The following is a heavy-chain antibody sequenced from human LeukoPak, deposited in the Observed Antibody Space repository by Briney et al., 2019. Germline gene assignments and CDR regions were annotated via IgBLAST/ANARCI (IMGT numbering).Heavy chain of an antibody. J-gene: IGHJ4*02. CDR1: GGTFSSYA. CDR3: ARGRGMATILPDY. Sequence: GASVKVSCKASGGTFSSYAISWVRQAPGQGLEWMGGIIPIFGTANYAQKFQGRVTITADEPTSTAYMELSSLRSEDTAVYYCARGRGMATILPDYWGQGTLVTVSS. CDR2: IIPIFGTA. V-gene: IGHV1-69*13. D-gene: IGHD5-24*01.